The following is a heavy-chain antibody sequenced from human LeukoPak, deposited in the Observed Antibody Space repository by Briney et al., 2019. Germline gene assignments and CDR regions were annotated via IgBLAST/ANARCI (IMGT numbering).Heavy chain of an antibody. D-gene: IGHD2-2*01. CDR3: ASQLGYCSSTSCSTFDY. CDR2: IYYSGST. Sequence: SEALSLTCAVSGGSISSSNYYWGWIRQPPGQGLEWIVSIYYSGSTYYNPSLKSRVTISVDRSRNQFSLKLSSVTAADTAVYYCASQLGYCSSTSCSTFDYWGQGTLVTVSS. CDR1: GGSISSSNYY. V-gene: IGHV4-39*07. J-gene: IGHJ4*02.